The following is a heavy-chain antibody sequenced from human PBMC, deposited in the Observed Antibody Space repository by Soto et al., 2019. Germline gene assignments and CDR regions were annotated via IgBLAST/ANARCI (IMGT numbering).Heavy chain of an antibody. CDR3: AREAEYSSGWYSAFDI. CDR2: ISAYNGNT. J-gene: IGHJ3*02. Sequence: QVQLVQSGAEVKKPGASVKVSCKASGYTFTSYGISWVRQAPGQGLEWLGWISAYNGNTNYAQKLQGRVTVTTDTATSTAYMERRSLRSDDTAVYYGAREAEYSSGWYSAFDIWGQGTMVTVSS. CDR1: GYTFTSYG. D-gene: IGHD6-19*01. V-gene: IGHV1-18*01.